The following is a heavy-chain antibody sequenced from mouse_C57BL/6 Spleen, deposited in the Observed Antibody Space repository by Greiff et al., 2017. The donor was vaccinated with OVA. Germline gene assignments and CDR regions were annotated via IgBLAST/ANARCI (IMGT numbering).Heavy chain of an antibody. CDR1: GYSFTSYY. J-gene: IGHJ1*03. D-gene: IGHD1-1*01. CDR2: IYPGSGNT. CDR3: ARDGGPYYGSSHWYFDV. Sequence: VQLQQSGPELVKPGASVKISCKASGYSFTSYYIHWVKQRPGQGLEWIGWIYPGSGNTKYNEKFKGKATLTADTSSSTAYMQLSSLTSEDSAVYYCARDGGPYYGSSHWYFDVWGTGTTVTVSS. V-gene: IGHV1-66*01.